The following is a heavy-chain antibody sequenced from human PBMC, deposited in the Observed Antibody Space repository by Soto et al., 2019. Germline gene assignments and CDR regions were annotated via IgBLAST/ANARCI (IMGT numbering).Heavy chain of an antibody. CDR2: IYYSGST. CDR3: ARLPLRSGYYYYGMDV. J-gene: IGHJ6*02. V-gene: IGHV4-39*01. Sequence: SETLSLTCTVSGGSISSSSCYWGWIRQPPGKGLEWIGSIYYSGSTYYTPSLKSRVTISVDTSKNQFPLKLSSVTAADTAVYYCARLPLRSGYYYYGMDVWGQGTTVTVSS. CDR1: GGSISSSSCY. D-gene: IGHD4-17*01.